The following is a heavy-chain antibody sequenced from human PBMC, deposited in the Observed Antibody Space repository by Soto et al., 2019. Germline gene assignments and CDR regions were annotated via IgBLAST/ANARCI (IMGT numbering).Heavy chain of an antibody. CDR1: GGSLSGATYS. V-gene: IGHV4-30-2*01. J-gene: IGHJ3*02. CDR3: ATYRQFFQI. CDR2: IYNSGST. Sequence: SETLSLTCGVSGGSLSGATYSWNSIRQPPGKGLEWIGLIYNSGSTYYNASLKSRVTISVDRSKNHFFLNLTSVTAADTAVYYSATYRQFFQIWGQGTKVTVSS.